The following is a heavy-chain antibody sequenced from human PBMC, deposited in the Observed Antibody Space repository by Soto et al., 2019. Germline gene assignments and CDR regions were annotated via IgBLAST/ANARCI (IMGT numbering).Heavy chain of an antibody. CDR3: ATSYGSGSAHFDY. V-gene: IGHV1-69*02. Sequence: QVQLVQSGAEVKMPGSSVKVSCTASGGTFTSYTFSWVRQVPGQGLEWMGRIIPILRMADFAQKFQGRVTINADESTSTVYMKPSSLRSEDTAVYYCATSYGSGSAHFDYWGQGTLVTVS. CDR2: IIPILRMA. J-gene: IGHJ4*02. D-gene: IGHD3-10*01. CDR1: GGTFTSYT.